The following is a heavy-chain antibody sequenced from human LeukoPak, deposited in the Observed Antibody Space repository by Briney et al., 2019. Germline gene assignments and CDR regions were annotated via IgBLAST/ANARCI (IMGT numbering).Heavy chain of an antibody. CDR2: IRQDGSEK. V-gene: IGHV3-7*01. Sequence: GGSLRLSCAASGFTFSSYWMSWVRQAPGKGLEWVANIRQDGSEKYYVDSVKGRFTISRDNAKSALYLQMNSLRAEDTAFYYCVNTVVSGSYHFDYWGQGTPVTVSS. J-gene: IGHJ4*02. D-gene: IGHD1-26*01. CDR3: VNTVVSGSYHFDY. CDR1: GFTFSSYW.